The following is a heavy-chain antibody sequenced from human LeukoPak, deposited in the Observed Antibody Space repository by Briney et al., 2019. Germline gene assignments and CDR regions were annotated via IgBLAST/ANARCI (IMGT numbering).Heavy chain of an antibody. CDR2: IYHDGST. CDR1: GYSIGSGYY. V-gene: IGHV4-38-2*01. CDR3: ARVHDRRRAVDL. J-gene: IGHJ3*01. D-gene: IGHD3-22*01. Sequence: SETLSLTCAGSGYSIGSGYYWCWIRQPPGQGLEWIGSIYHDGSTYNHPSLKSRVSISVDTSKKQFSLKLSSVTAADTAVYYCARVHDRRRAVDLWGQGTRVTVSS.